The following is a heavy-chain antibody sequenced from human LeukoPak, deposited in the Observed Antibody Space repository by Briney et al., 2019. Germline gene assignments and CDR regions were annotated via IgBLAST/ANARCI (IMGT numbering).Heavy chain of an antibody. V-gene: IGHV3-7*01. Sequence: GSLRLSCAASGFTLSNYWMSWVRQAPGKGLESVANIKRDGSEIYYVGSVRGRFTISRDNAKNSLYLQMNSLRAEDTAVYYCTRDHQGTWIYDFEYWGQGTLVTVSS. CDR3: TRDHQGTWIYDFEY. D-gene: IGHD2-2*01. CDR1: GFTLSNYW. CDR2: IKRDGSEI. J-gene: IGHJ4*02.